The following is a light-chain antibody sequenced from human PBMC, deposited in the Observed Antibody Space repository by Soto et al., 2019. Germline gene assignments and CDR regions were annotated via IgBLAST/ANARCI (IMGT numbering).Light chain of an antibody. CDR2: RNN. J-gene: IGLJ2*01. Sequence: QSVLTQPPSVSATPGQRVTISCPGSSSNIGTYYVYWYQQLPGTAPKVLIYRNNQRPSGVPDRFSGSKSGTSASLAISGLRSEDEADYYCAAWDDSLSGHVVFGGGTKVTVL. V-gene: IGLV1-47*01. CDR1: SSNIGTYY. CDR3: AAWDDSLSGHVV.